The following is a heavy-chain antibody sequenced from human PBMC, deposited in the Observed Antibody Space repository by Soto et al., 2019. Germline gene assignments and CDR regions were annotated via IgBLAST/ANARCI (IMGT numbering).Heavy chain of an antibody. Sequence: PGGSLRLSCAASGFTFSSYGMHWVRQAPGKGLEWVAVIWYDGSNKYYADSVKGRFTISRDNSKNTLYLQMNSLRAEDTAVYYCARDQAMVRGVIPGLDYWGQGTLVTVPQ. CDR3: ARDQAMVRGVIPGLDY. J-gene: IGHJ4*02. V-gene: IGHV3-33*01. CDR1: GFTFSSYG. CDR2: IWYDGSNK. D-gene: IGHD3-10*01.